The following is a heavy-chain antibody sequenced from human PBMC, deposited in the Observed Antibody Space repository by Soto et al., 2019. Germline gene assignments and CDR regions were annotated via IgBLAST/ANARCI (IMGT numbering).Heavy chain of an antibody. V-gene: IGHV3-33*01. J-gene: IGHJ4*02. CDR3: ARDLGHFDRGGSYFDY. CDR2: IWYDGSNK. Sequence: QVPLVESGGGVVQPGRSLRLSCTTSGFTFSNYGFHWARQAPGKGLEWVAVIWYDGSNKYYTESVKGRFTISRDDSKNTLYLQMNSLRAEDTAVYYCARDLGHFDRGGSYFDYWGQGTLVTVSS. CDR1: GFTFSNYG. D-gene: IGHD3-16*01.